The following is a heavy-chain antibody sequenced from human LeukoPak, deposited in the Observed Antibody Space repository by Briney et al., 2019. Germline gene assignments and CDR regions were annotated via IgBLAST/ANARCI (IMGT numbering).Heavy chain of an antibody. J-gene: IGHJ4*02. Sequence: ASVKVSCKASGYTFTKYYIHWVRQVPGQGFEWMGIINSRGGSTSYAQKFQGRVTMTTDTSSNTVHMELSNLRSEDTALYYCARPRTTSYESSASFAYWGQGTLVSVSS. CDR1: GYTFTKYY. D-gene: IGHD3-22*01. CDR2: INSRGGST. CDR3: ARPRTTSYESSASFAY. V-gene: IGHV1-46*01.